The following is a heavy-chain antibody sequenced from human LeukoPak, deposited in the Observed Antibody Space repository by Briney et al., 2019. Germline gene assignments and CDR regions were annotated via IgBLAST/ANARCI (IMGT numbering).Heavy chain of an antibody. J-gene: IGHJ4*02. CDR2: INQDGSEK. D-gene: IGHD3-22*01. CDR3: AREYYSDSIGSDY. V-gene: IGHV3-7*05. CDR1: GFTFSSYW. Sequence: PGGSLRLSCAASGFTFSSYWMSWVRQAPGKGLEWVANINQDGSEKYSVDSVKGRFTISRDNAKNSLYLQMNSLRAEDTAVYYCAREYYSDSIGSDYWGQGTLVTVSS.